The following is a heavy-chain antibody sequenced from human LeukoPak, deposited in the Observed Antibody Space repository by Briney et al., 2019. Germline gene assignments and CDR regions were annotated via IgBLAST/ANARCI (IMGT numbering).Heavy chain of an antibody. V-gene: IGHV4-39*07. CDR2: IYYSGST. CDR3: ARGRGYYYGSGSYYGAALYGMDV. Sequence: SETLSLTCTVSGGSISSSSYYWGWIRQPPGKGLEWIGSIYYSGSTYYNPSLKSRVTISVDTSKNQFSLKLSSVTAADTAVYYCARGRGYYYGSGSYYGAALYGMDVWGQGTTVTVSS. D-gene: IGHD3-10*01. J-gene: IGHJ6*02. CDR1: GGSISSSSYY.